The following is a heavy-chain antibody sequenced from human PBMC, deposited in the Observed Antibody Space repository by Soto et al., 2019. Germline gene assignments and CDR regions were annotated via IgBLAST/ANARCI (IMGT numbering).Heavy chain of an antibody. CDR1: GLTLRNHA. CDR2: ISDSGVNT. V-gene: IGHV3-23*01. J-gene: IGHJ4*02. D-gene: IGHD2-8*01. CDR3: LTWVSAHFDY. Sequence: GGSLRLSCTTSGLTLRNHAMTWVRQAPDKGLEWVSTISDSGVNTHYADSVRGRFTISRDNSRNTLYLQMNSLRGEDTAVYHCLTWVSAHFDYWGQGTVVTVSS.